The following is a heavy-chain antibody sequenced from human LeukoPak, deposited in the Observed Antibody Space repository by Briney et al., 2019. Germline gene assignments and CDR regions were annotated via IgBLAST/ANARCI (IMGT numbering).Heavy chain of an antibody. CDR3: ARNSGRYFSQDY. CDR1: GGSISSSNW. D-gene: IGHD1-26*01. V-gene: IGHV4-4*02. CDR2: FHHSGST. Sequence: SGTLSLTCAVSGGSISSSNWWSWVRQPPGEGLEWIGEFHHSGSTNYNPSLKSRVTISVDKSRNQFSLKLSSVTAADTAVYYCARNSGRYFSQDYWGQGALVTVSS. J-gene: IGHJ4*02.